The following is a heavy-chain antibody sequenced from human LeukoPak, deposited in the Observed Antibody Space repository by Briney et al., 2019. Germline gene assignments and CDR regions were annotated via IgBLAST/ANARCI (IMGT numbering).Heavy chain of an antibody. Sequence: ASVKVSCRASGYTFTYYYIHWVRQAPGQGLEWMGWINPNSGGTNYAQKFQGRVTMTRDTSISTAYMEMSRLTSDDTAVYYCARTLYISAAPGGFDYWGQGTLVTVSS. J-gene: IGHJ4*02. CDR2: INPNSGGT. V-gene: IGHV1-2*02. D-gene: IGHD6-13*01. CDR3: ARTLYISAAPGGFDY. CDR1: GYTFTYYY.